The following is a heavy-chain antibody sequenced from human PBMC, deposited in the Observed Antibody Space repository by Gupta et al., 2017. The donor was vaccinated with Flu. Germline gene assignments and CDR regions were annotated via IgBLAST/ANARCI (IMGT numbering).Heavy chain of an antibody. D-gene: IGHD2-2*01. CDR3: TTVVVPAAIHYYYMDV. Sequence: KGLEWVGRIRSKANSYATAYAASVKGRFTISRDDSKNTAYLQMNSLKTEDTAVYYCTTVVVPAAIHYYYMDVWGKGTTVTVSS. J-gene: IGHJ6*03. V-gene: IGHV3-73*01. CDR2: IRSKANSYAT.